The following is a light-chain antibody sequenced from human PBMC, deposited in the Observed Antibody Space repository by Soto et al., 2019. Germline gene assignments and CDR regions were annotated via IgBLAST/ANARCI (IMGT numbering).Light chain of an antibody. Sequence: EIVMTQSPATLSVSPGESATLSCRASQSVSSNLAWYQQKPGQAPRLLIYGASTRATGIPARFSGSGSGTEFTLTISSLQSEDLPVYYCQQYNNWPPWTFGQGTKVEIK. CDR2: GAS. CDR1: QSVSSN. V-gene: IGKV3-15*01. CDR3: QQYNNWPPWT. J-gene: IGKJ1*01.